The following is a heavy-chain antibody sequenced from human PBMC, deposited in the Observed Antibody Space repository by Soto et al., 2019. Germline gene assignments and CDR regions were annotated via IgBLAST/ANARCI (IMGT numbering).Heavy chain of an antibody. J-gene: IGHJ5*02. V-gene: IGHV4-34*01. D-gene: IGHD3-3*02. CDR1: GGSFSGYY. CDR2: INHSGST. Sequence: SETLSLTCAVYGGSFSGYYWSWIRQPPGKGLEWIGEINHSGSTNYNPSLKSRVTISVDTSKNQFSLKLSSVTAADTVVYYCASPKIAFYNWFDPWGQGTLVTVSS. CDR3: ASPKIAFYNWFDP.